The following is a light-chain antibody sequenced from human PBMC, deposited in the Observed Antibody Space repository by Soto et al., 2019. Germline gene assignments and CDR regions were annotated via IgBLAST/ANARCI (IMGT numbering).Light chain of an antibody. J-gene: IGKJ1*01. CDR3: MQGTHWPRT. Sequence: DVVMTQSPLSLPVTLGQPASISCTSSQSLVYSDGNTYLHWFQQRPGQSPRRLIYQVSNRVSGVXYXXSGSWSVTDFTLKISRVEAEDVGIYYCMQGTHWPRTFGQGTKVEIK. CDR2: QVS. CDR1: QSLVYSDGNTY. V-gene: IGKV2-30*01.